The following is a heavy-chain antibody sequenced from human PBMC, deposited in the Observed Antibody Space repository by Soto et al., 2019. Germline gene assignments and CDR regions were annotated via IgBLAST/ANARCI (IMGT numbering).Heavy chain of an antibody. CDR3: ARIAYYYGSGINWFDP. Sequence: GSGPTLVNPTETLTLACTVPGFSLSNARMGVSWIRQPPGKALEWLAHIFSNDEKSYSTSLKSRLTISKDTSKSQVVLTMTNMDPVDTATYYCARIAYYYGSGINWFDPWGQGTLVTVSS. CDR2: IFSNDEK. J-gene: IGHJ5*02. V-gene: IGHV2-26*01. D-gene: IGHD3-10*01. CDR1: GFSLSNARMG.